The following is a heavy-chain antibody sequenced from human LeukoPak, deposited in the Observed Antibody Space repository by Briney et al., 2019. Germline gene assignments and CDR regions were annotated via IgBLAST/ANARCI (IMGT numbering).Heavy chain of an antibody. CDR3: AKVGSY. V-gene: IGHV3-23*01. CDR2: ISNSGDST. Sequence: GGSLRLSCAASGFTFDDYGMTWVRQAPGKGLEWVSVISNSGDSTYYEDSVKGRFTISRDNSKNTLYLEMNSLRAEDTAVYYCAKVGSYWGQGTLVTVSS. CDR1: GFTFDDYG. D-gene: IGHD2-15*01. J-gene: IGHJ4*02.